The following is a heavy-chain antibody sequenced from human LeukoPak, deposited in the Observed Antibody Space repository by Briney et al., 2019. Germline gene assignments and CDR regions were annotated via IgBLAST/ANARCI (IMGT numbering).Heavy chain of an antibody. J-gene: IGHJ2*01. D-gene: IGHD6-19*01. CDR1: GFTFSDYY. V-gene: IGHV3-11*01. CDR3: AKDKYSSGLESDWYFDL. CDR2: ISSSGSTI. Sequence: KPGGSLRLSCAASGFTFSDYYMGWIRQAPGKGLEWVSYISSSGSTIYYADSVKGRFTISRDNAKNSLYLQMNSLRAEDMALYYCAKDKYSSGLESDWYFDLWGRGTLVTVSS.